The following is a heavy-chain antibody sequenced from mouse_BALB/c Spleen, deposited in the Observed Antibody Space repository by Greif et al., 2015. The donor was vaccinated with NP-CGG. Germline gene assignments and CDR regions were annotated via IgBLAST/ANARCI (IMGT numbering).Heavy chain of an antibody. CDR3: ARQGRAWFAY. Sequence: EVKLVESGGGLVKLGGSLKLSCAASGFTFSSYYMSWVRQTPEKRLELVAAINSNGGSTYYPDTVKGRFTISRDNAKNTLYLQMSSLKSEDTALYYCARQGRAWFAYWGQGTLVTVSA. CDR2: INSNGGST. V-gene: IGHV5-6-2*01. CDR1: GFTFSSYY. J-gene: IGHJ3*01.